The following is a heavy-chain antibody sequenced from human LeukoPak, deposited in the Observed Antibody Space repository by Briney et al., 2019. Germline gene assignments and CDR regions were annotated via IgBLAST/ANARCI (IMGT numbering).Heavy chain of an antibody. CDR1: GYTFTSYS. CDR3: AREAPRIVVVVAATQYYGMDV. Sequence: ASVKVSCKASGYTFTSYSISWVRQAPGQGLEWMGWISAYNGNTNYAQKLQGRVTMTTDTSTSTAYMELRSLRSDDTAVYYCAREAPRIVVVVAATQYYGMDVWGQGTTVTVSS. V-gene: IGHV1-18*01. D-gene: IGHD2-15*01. J-gene: IGHJ6*02. CDR2: ISAYNGNT.